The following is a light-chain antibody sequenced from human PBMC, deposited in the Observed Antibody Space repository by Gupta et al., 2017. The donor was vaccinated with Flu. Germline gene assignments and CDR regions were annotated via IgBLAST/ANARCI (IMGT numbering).Light chain of an antibody. CDR2: GAS. V-gene: IGKV3-15*01. J-gene: IGKJ3*01. CDR1: QSVSSN. CDR3: QQYNNWPRGT. Sequence: EIVMTQSPATLSVSPGERATLSCRASQSVSSNLAWYQQKPGQAPRLLIYGASTRATGIPARFSGSGSGTEFTLTISSRQSEDFAVYYCQQYNNWPRGTFGHGTKVDIK.